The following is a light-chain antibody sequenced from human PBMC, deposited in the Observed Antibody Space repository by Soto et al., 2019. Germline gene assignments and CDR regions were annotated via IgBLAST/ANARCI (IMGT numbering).Light chain of an antibody. Sequence: QSALTQPASVSGSPGQSITIACTGTSSDVGGYNYVSWCQQYPGKAPRLVISDVSNRPSGVSNRFSGSKSGNSASLTISGLQAEDEADYYCSSYTSSSTYVFGTGTKLTVL. V-gene: IGLV2-14*01. J-gene: IGLJ1*01. CDR2: DVS. CDR3: SSYTSSSTYV. CDR1: SSDVGGYNY.